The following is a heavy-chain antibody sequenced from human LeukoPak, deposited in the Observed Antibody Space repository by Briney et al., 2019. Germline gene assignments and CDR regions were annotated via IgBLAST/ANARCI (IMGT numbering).Heavy chain of an antibody. CDR1: GFTFSTYG. CDR2: ISSDGSDK. V-gene: IGHV3-30*18. D-gene: IGHD6-13*01. J-gene: IGHJ4*02. CDR3: AKGRAQQLVLDF. Sequence: PGGSLRLSCAASGFTFSTYGMHWVRQAPGKGLEWVAVISSDGSDKYYTDSVKGRFTISRDNSKNTLYLQMSSLRADDTALYYCAKGRAQQLVLDFWGQGTLVTVSS.